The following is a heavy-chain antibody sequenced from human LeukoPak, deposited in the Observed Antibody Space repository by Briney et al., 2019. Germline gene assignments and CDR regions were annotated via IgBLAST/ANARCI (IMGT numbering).Heavy chain of an antibody. CDR1: GYTFTGYY. V-gene: IGHV1-2*03. CDR3: ARGGKVMITEVRGALVSRDGFDI. D-gene: IGHD3-10*01. Sequence: LAASVKVSCKASGYTFTGYYMNWVRQAPGQGLEWMGWINPNSGGTKYAQKIQGRVTMTRDTSISTAYMELSRLRSDDTAVYYCARGGKVMITEVRGALVSRDGFDIWGQGTMVTVSS. CDR2: INPNSGGT. J-gene: IGHJ3*02.